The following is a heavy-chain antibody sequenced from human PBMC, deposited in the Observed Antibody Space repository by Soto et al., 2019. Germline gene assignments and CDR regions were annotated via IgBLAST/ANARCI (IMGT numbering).Heavy chain of an antibody. J-gene: IGHJ4*02. CDR2: IYSGGSA. V-gene: IGHV3-66*01. CDR3: ARDPWAADY. CDR1: GFTVSTKY. Sequence: VQLVESGGGLVQPGGSLRLSCAASGFTVSTKYMSWVRQAPGKGLEWDSVIYSGGSAFYADSVRGRFTISRDNSKNTVNLQTNSLRAEDTAVYYCARDPWAADYWGQGTLVTVSS. D-gene: IGHD3-16*01.